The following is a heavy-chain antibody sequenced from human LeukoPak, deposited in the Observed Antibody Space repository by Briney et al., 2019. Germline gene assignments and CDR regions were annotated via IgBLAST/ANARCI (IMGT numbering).Heavy chain of an antibody. Sequence: PSETLSLTCTVACVSITSSNYYWGWVRQPPGKGLEWIGYCFYTGNNYYNPSLKSRVTISVDTSKNQFSLNLRSVTAADTAVYYCARLFRRRGVTPYYFDYWGQGTLVTVSS. CDR2: CFYTGNN. CDR1: CVSITSSNYY. CDR3: ARLFRRRGVTPYYFDY. V-gene: IGHV4-39*01. J-gene: IGHJ4*02. D-gene: IGHD3-10*01.